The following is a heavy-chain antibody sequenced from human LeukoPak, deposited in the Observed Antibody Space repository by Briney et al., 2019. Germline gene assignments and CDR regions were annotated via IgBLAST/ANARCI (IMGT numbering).Heavy chain of an antibody. CDR3: AKDKIEYYYGSGTEYYFDY. CDR1: GFTFSSYA. V-gene: IGHV3-23*01. Sequence: GGSLRLSCAASGFTFSSYAMSWVRQAPGKGLEWVSAISGSGGSTYYADSVKGRFTISRDNSKNTLYPQMNSLRAEDTAVYYCAKDKIEYYYGSGTEYYFDYWGQGTLVTVSS. CDR2: ISGSGGST. D-gene: IGHD3-10*01. J-gene: IGHJ4*02.